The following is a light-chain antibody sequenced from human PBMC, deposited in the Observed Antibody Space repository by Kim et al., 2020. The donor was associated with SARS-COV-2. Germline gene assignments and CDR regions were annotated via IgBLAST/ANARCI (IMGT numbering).Light chain of an antibody. Sequence: GQSVIISCTGASNNVGGYNYVSWYQQHPGKAPKLIIYDVSKRPSGVPDRFAGSKSGNTASLTISGLQAEDEADYYCCSYAGSYTLVFGGGTQLTVL. V-gene: IGLV2-11*03. CDR1: SNNVGGYNY. J-gene: IGLJ3*02. CDR3: CSYAGSYTLV. CDR2: DVS.